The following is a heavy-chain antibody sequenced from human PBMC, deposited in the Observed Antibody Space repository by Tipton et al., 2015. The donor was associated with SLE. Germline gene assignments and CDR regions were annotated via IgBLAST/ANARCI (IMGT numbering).Heavy chain of an antibody. CDR1: GGSISSYY. CDR2: IYYSGSP. V-gene: IGHV4-59*01. Sequence: TLCLTCTVSGGSISSYYWSWIRQPPGKGLEWIGYIYYSGSPNYNPSLKSRVTISVDTSKNQFSLKLSSVTAADTAVYYCARDPGGSYLDNWGQGTLVTVSS. D-gene: IGHD1-26*01. CDR3: ARDPGGSYLDN. J-gene: IGHJ4*02.